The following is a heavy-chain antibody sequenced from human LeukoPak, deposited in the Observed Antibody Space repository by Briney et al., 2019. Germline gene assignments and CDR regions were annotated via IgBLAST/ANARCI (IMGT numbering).Heavy chain of an antibody. V-gene: IGHV3-30-3*01. Sequence: GRSLRLSCAASGLTFSSYAMHWVRQAPGKGLEWVAVISYDGSNKYYADSVKGRFTISRDNSKNTLYLQMNSLRAEDTAVYYCASSDSGSYGALDYWGQGTLVTVSS. J-gene: IGHJ4*02. CDR2: ISYDGSNK. D-gene: IGHD1-26*01. CDR1: GLTFSSYA. CDR3: ASSDSGSYGALDY.